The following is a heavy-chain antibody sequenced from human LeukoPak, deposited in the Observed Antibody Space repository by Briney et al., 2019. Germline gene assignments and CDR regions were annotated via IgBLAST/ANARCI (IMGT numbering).Heavy chain of an antibody. V-gene: IGHV3-23*01. J-gene: IGHJ2*01. Sequence: SGGSLRLSCAASGFTFSSYAMSWVRQAPGKGLEWVSAISGSGGSTYYADSVKGRFAISRDNSKNTLYLQMNSLRAEDTAVYYCAKDIDSLEATSAGYFDLWGRGTLVTVSS. CDR1: GFTFSSYA. CDR3: AKDIDSLEATSAGYFDL. D-gene: IGHD5-12*01. CDR2: ISGSGGST.